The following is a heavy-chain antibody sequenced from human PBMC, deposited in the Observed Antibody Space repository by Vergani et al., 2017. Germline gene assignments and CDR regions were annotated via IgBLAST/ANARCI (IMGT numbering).Heavy chain of an antibody. CDR3: ARDRYYLGSGSYPYFYYYGLVV. CDR2: ISPDGSAT. J-gene: IGHJ6*02. Sequence: EVQLVESGGGLVQPGGSLRLSCAASGFSLSRFWMSWVRQAPEKGLEWVAHISPDGSATSYVDSVKGRFTISRDNTKSSLYLQMNSLRAEDTGVYYCARDRYYLGSGSYPYFYYYGLVVWVQGTVVTVSS. D-gene: IGHD3-10*01. V-gene: IGHV3-7*01. CDR1: GFSLSRFW.